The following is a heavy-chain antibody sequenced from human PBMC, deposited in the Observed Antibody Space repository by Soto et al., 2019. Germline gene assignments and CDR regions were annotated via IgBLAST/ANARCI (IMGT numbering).Heavy chain of an antibody. D-gene: IGHD1-20*01. CDR3: AIGLLRYNWNPGHFDY. Sequence: QVQLVQSGAEVKKPGSSVKVSCKASGGTFSSYAISWVRQAPGQGLEWMGGIIPIFGTANYAQKFQGRVTITADESTSKAYMELSSLRSEDTAVYYCAIGLLRYNWNPGHFDYWGQGTLVTVSS. CDR2: IIPIFGTA. V-gene: IGHV1-69*01. CDR1: GGTFSSYA. J-gene: IGHJ4*02.